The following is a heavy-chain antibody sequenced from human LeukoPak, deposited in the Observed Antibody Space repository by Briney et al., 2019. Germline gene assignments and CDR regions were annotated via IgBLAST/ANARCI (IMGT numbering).Heavy chain of an antibody. Sequence: PGGSLRLSCAASGFTVSSNYMSWVRQAPGKGLEWVSVIYSGGSTYYADSVKGRFTISRDNSKNTLYLQMNSLRAEDTAVYYCASLHYYDSSGPGGMDAFDIWGQGTMVTVSS. D-gene: IGHD3-22*01. V-gene: IGHV3-66*01. J-gene: IGHJ3*02. CDR1: GFTVSSNY. CDR3: ASLHYYDSSGPGGMDAFDI. CDR2: IYSGGST.